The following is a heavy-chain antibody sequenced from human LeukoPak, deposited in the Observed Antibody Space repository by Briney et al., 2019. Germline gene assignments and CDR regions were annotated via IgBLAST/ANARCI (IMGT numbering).Heavy chain of an antibody. J-gene: IGHJ3*02. V-gene: IGHV4-34*01. Sequence: SETLSLTCAVYGGSFSGYYWSWVRQPPGKGLEWIGEINHSGSTNYNPSLKSRVTISVDTSKNQFSLKLSSVTAADTAVYYCARVPAYQLLYLSLGAFDIWGQGTMVTVSS. CDR1: GGSFSGYY. CDR2: INHSGST. CDR3: ARVPAYQLLYLSLGAFDI. D-gene: IGHD2-2*02.